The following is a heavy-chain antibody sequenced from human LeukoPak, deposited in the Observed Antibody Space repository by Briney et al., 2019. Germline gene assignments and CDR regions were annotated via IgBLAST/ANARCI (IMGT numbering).Heavy chain of an antibody. CDR2: IGPGVGST. V-gene: IGHV3-23*01. CDR1: GFTFSSYA. CDR3: ARDNDAFDI. Sequence: GGSLRLSCAASGFTFSSYAMNWVRQAPGKGLEWVSSIGPGVGSTYYADFVKGRFTISRDNSKNTVYLQMNSLRAEDTAVYYCARDNDAFDIWGQGTMVTVSS. J-gene: IGHJ3*02.